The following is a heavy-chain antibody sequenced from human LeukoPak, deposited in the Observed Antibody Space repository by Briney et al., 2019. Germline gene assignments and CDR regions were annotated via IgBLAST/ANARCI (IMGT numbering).Heavy chain of an antibody. V-gene: IGHV3-23*01. CDR2: ISGRGDAT. D-gene: IGHD7-27*01. CDR1: GFTFSTYA. Sequence: PGGSLILSCAASGFTFSTYAMSWVRQAPGRGLEWVSTISGRGDATYDADSVRGRFTISRDNSKNSLYLQMNSLRAEDTAVYYCAKGPRPDLTGAHTLEKWGQGILVTVSS. CDR3: AKGPRPDLTGAHTLEK. J-gene: IGHJ4*02.